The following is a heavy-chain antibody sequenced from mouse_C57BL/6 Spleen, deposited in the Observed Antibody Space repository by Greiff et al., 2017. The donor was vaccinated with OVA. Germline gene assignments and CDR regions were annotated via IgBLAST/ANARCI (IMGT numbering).Heavy chain of an antibody. CDR1: GYSITSGYY. CDR2: ISYDGSN. V-gene: IGHV3-6*01. CDR3: ARDYYGSLMDY. J-gene: IGHJ4*01. D-gene: IGHD1-1*01. Sequence: VQLKESGPGLVKPSQSLSLTCSVTGYSITSGYYWNWIRQFPGNKLEWMGYISYDGSNNYNPSLKNRISITRDTSKNQFFLKLNSVTTEDTATYYCARDYYGSLMDYWGQGTSVTVSS.